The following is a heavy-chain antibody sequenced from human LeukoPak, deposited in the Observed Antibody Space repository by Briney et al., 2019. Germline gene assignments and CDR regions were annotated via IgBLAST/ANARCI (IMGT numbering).Heavy chain of an antibody. D-gene: IGHD1-26*01. CDR3: ARCHIFWWEPNAFDI. CDR2: INPDSGGT. J-gene: IGHJ3*02. Sequence: ASVKVSCKASGYTFTGYYIHWVRQAPGQGLEWMGWINPDSGGTNYAQKFQGRVTMTRDTSISTAYMELSRLRSDDTAVYYCARCHIFWWEPNAFDIWGQGTMVTVSS. V-gene: IGHV1-2*02. CDR1: GYTFTGYY.